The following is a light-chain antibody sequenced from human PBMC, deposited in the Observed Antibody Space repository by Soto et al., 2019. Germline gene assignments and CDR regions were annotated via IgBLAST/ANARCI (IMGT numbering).Light chain of an antibody. J-gene: IGKJ5*01. CDR1: QSVGRNY. CDR2: GAS. V-gene: IGKV3-20*01. CDR3: QQYATSPIT. Sequence: ENVLTQCAGNMSLSPGGRATLSSRASQSVGRNYLAWFQQKSGQAPRLVIYGASSRAAGSPDRLSGSGSGTAFTLPISRLEPEDFAVYYCQQYATSPITFGQGTRLEIK.